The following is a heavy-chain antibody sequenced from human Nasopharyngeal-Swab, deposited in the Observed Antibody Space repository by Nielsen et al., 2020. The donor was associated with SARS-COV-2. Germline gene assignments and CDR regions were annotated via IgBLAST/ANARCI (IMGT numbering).Heavy chain of an antibody. V-gene: IGHV4-59*08. J-gene: IGHJ5*02. D-gene: IGHD1-26*01. Sequence: SETLSLTCTVSGGSISSYYWTWIRQSPGKGLEWIGYIYYSGSTDYNPSLKGRVTISVDTSKNQFSLKLSSVTAAGTAVYYCARYYSGSYNWFDPWGQGTLVTVSS. CDR1: GGSISSYY. CDR3: ARYYSGSYNWFDP. CDR2: IYYSGST.